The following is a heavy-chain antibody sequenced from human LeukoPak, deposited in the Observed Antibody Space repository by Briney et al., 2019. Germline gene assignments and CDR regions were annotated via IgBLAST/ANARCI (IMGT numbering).Heavy chain of an antibody. D-gene: IGHD6-19*01. V-gene: IGHV7-4-1*02. CDR3: AREGSSGPKIYWYFDL. Sequence: ASVKVSCKASGYTFTSYAMNWVRQAPGQGLEWMGWINTNTGNPTYAQGFTGRFVFSLDTSVSTAYLQINSLKAEDTAVYYCAREGSSGPKIYWYFDLWGRGTLVTVSS. CDR2: INTNTGNP. CDR1: GYTFTSYA. J-gene: IGHJ2*01.